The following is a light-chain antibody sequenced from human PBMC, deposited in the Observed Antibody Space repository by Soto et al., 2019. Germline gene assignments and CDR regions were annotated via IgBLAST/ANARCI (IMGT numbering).Light chain of an antibody. CDR2: GAS. CDR3: QQYGSSVWT. J-gene: IGKJ1*01. V-gene: IGKV3-20*01. Sequence: EIVLTQSPGSLSLSPGERATLSCRASQSITSNYLAWYQQKPGQAPRLLLYGASSRATGIPDRFSGSGSGTDFSLTISRLEPEDFSLYFCQQYGSSVWTFGQGTXVXI. CDR1: QSITSNY.